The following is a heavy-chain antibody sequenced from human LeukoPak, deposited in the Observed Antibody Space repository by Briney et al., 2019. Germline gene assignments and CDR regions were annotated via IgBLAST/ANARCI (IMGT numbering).Heavy chain of an antibody. D-gene: IGHD3-9*01. CDR1: GYTFTSYY. CDR2: INPSGGST. J-gene: IGHJ4*02. Sequence: GSSVKVSCKASGYTFTSYYMHWVRQAPGQGLEWMGIINPSGGSTSYAQKFQGRVTTTRDTSTSTVYMELSSLRSEDTAVYYCARDDTGRLGYFDWPHGIWGQGTLVTVSS. V-gene: IGHV1-46*01. CDR3: ARDDTGRLGYFDWPHGI.